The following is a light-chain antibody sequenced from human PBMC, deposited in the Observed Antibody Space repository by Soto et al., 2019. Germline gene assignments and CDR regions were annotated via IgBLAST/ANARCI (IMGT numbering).Light chain of an antibody. CDR3: CSFAGTYIFVI. CDR2: DVN. V-gene: IGLV2-11*01. J-gene: IGLJ2*01. Sequence: QSALTQPRSVSGSPGQSVTISCRGTSSDVGGYNYVSWYQQHPGKAPKLMIYDVNKRPSGVPDRFSGSKSGNTASLTISGLQTDDEADYYCCSFAGTYIFVIFGGGTKLTVL. CDR1: SSDVGGYNY.